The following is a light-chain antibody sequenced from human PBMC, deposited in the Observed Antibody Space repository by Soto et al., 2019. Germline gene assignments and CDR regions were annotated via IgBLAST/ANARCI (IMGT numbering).Light chain of an antibody. Sequence: DIQMTQFPSSLSASVGDRVTITCRASQGIRNDLAWYQQKPGKAPTRLIYAASSLQSGVPSRFSGSGSGTAFTLAISSLQPEDFATFYCLQHSTYPLTFGQGTKVEIK. CDR2: AAS. CDR1: QGIRND. J-gene: IGKJ1*01. CDR3: LQHSTYPLT. V-gene: IGKV1-17*01.